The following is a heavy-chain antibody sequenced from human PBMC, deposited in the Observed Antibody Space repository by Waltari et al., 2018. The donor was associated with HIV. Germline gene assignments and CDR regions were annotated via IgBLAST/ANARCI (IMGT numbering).Heavy chain of an antibody. CDR1: GGSFSRYY. D-gene: IGHD6-19*01. Sequence: QVHLEQWGTGLLRPSEPLSLTCAVYGGSFSRYYLSWIGPSPRGGLEWIGEVNHVGRTNYSPSLKGRVTVSVDTSKNQFSLTMRSVTAADTAVYYCARDSAPGLAVDDDDGEFFYYGLDVWGQGTTVTVSS. V-gene: IGHV4-34*01. CDR2: VNHVGRT. J-gene: IGHJ6*01. CDR3: ARDSAPGLAVDDDDGEFFYYGLDV.